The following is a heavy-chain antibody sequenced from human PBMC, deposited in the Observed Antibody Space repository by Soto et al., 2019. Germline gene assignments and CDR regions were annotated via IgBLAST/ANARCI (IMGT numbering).Heavy chain of an antibody. J-gene: IGHJ5*02. CDR3: AREGRYYASGRFWWFDP. V-gene: IGHV4-34*01. D-gene: IGHD3-10*01. CDR1: GGSFSDYY. Sequence: QVQLQQWGAGLLKPSETLSLTCAVYGGSFSDYYWSWIRQPPGKGLEWIGEINHSGSTNYNPSLKRRGTISVDTSKNQFALKLSSVTAADTAVYYCAREGRYYASGRFWWFDPWGQGTLVTVSS. CDR2: INHSGST.